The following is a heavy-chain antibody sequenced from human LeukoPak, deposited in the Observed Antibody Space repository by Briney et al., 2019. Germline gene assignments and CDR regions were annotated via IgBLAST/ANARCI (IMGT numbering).Heavy chain of an antibody. CDR3: ARAVRIAAALYYFDY. CDR1: GYSISSGYY. Sequence: SETLSLTCTVSGYSISSGYYWGWIRQPPGKGLEWIGSIYHSGSTYYNPSLKSRVTISVDTSKNQFSLKLTSVTAADTAVYYCARAVRIAAALYYFDYWGQGTLVTVSS. J-gene: IGHJ4*02. CDR2: IYHSGST. D-gene: IGHD6-13*01. V-gene: IGHV4-38-2*02.